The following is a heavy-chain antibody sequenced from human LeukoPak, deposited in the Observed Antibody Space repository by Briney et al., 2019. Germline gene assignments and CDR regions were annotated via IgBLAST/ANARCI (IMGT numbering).Heavy chain of an antibody. D-gene: IGHD2-2*01. V-gene: IGHV3-33*01. CDR1: GFTFSSYG. CDR3: AREIGSSNGMDV. CDR2: IWYDGSNK. Sequence: PGRSLRLSCAASGFTFSSYGMHWVRQAPGKGLEWVAVIWYDGSNKNYADSVKGRFTISRDNSKNTLYLQMNSLRAEDTAVYYCAREIGSSNGMDVWGQGTTVTVSS. J-gene: IGHJ6*02.